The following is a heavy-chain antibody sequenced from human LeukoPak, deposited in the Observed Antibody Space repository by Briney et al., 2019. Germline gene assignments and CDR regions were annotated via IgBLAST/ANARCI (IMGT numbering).Heavy chain of an antibody. CDR1: GYTFTSYA. D-gene: IGHD2-2*01. CDR2: INTNTGNP. V-gene: IGHV7-4-1*02. J-gene: IGHJ5*02. Sequence: ASVKVSCKASGYTFTSYAMNWVRQAPGQGLEWMGWINTNTGNPTYAQGFTGRFVFSLDTSVSTACLQISSLKAEDTAVYYCARGGPIVVVPAANGWFDPWGQGTLVTVSS. CDR3: ARGGPIVVVPAANGWFDP.